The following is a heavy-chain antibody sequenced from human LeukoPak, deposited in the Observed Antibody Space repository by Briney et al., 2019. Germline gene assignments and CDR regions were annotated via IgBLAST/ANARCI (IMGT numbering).Heavy chain of an antibody. Sequence: ASVKVSCKASGGTFSSYAISWVRQAPGQGLEWMGGIIPIFGTANYAQKFQGRVTITADESTSTAYMELSSLRSEDTAVYYCARVIRYYGSGSYSDPLWNYMDVWGKGTTVTISS. V-gene: IGHV1-69*13. CDR1: GGTFSSYA. D-gene: IGHD3-10*01. CDR2: IIPIFGTA. CDR3: ARVIRYYGSGSYSDPLWNYMDV. J-gene: IGHJ6*03.